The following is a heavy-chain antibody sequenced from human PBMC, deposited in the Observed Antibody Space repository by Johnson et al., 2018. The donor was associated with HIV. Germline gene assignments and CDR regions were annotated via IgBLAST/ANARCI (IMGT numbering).Heavy chain of an antibody. J-gene: IGHJ3*02. D-gene: IGHD5-24*01. V-gene: IGHV3-33*08. CDR2: ISFAGVKK. CDR3: ARGGWLHLGAFDI. Sequence: QVQLVESGGGVVQPGRSLRLSCAASGFTFSNYGMAWVRQAPGKGLEWVTVISFAGVKKYYAESVKGRFTISRDNSKGTLYLQMNSLRAEDTAVYYCARGGWLHLGAFDIWGQGTMVTVSS. CDR1: GFTFSNYG.